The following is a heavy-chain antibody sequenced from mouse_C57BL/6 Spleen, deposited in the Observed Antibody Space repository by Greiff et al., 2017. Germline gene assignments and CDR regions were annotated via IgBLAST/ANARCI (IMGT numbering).Heavy chain of an antibody. CDR2: INPNNGGT. J-gene: IGHJ4*01. CDR1: GYTFTDYY. CDR3: ASAGGYYAMDY. Sequence: EVQLQQSGPELVKPGASVKISCKASGYTFTDYYMNWVKQSHGKSLEWIGDINPNNGGTSYNQKFKGKATLTVDKSSSTAFMELRSLTSEDSAVDYCASAGGYYAMDYWGQGTSVTVSS. V-gene: IGHV1-26*01.